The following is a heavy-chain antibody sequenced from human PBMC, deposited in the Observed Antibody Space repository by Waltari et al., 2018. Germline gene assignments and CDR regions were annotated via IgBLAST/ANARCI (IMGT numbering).Heavy chain of an antibody. CDR3: ARSPQSPARFDV. CDR1: GGSISGYY. Sequence: QVNLQQWGGGLVKPSENLTLFCAVYGGSISGYYYWSWIRQAPGGGLEWIGSTHGYYANTKYSPSLHSRVSISKDTSHTPFSLKLTSVTAADTAVYFCARSPQSPARFDVWGPGGRVTIPS. J-gene: IGHJ5*02. V-gene: IGHV4-59*12. CDR2: THGYYANT.